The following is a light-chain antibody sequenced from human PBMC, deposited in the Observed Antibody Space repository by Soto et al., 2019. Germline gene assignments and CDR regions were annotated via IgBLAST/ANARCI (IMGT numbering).Light chain of an antibody. CDR2: DAS. CDR1: RSVGRY. J-gene: IGKJ1*01. CDR3: QQRSDWPT. V-gene: IGKV3-11*01. Sequence: IVLTQSPATLALSPGERATLSCRASRSVGRYLAWYQQKLGQAPRLLIYDASNRAAGIPTRFSGSGSGTDFTLTISSLEPDDFAVYYCQQRSDWPTFGQGTKV.